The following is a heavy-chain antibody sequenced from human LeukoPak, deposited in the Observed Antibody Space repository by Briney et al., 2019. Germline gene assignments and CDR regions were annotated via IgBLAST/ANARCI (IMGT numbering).Heavy chain of an antibody. CDR1: GFKFADYD. V-gene: IGHV3-49*03. Sequence: GGSLRLSCSVSGFKFADYDMSWLRQAPGKGLEWVGFIRNTVYGGTIKYAAAVKGRFTILRDDSKSIAYLQMNSLQSEDTAVYFCSRSTWRYTMDVWGQGTTVTVSS. J-gene: IGHJ6*02. CDR3: SRSTWRYTMDV. CDR2: IRNTVYGGTI. D-gene: IGHD5-24*01.